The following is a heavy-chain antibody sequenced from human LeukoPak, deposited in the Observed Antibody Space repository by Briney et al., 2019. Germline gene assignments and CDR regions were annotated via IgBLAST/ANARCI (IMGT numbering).Heavy chain of an antibody. CDR2: ITESGDST. Sequence: PGGSLRLSCVTSGFTFSRDAMTWVRQARGKGLEWVSIITESGDSTYYADSVKGRFTISRDNSKNTLYLQMNSLRAEDTAVYYCAKVGFSEMEWLLYSDHWGQGTLVTVSS. CDR1: GFTFSRDA. D-gene: IGHD3-3*01. V-gene: IGHV3-23*01. CDR3: AKVGFSEMEWLLYSDH. J-gene: IGHJ4*02.